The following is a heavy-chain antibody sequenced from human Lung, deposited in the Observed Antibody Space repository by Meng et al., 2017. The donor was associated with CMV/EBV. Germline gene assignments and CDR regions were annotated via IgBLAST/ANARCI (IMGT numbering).Heavy chain of an antibody. CDR3: ASCRGTSCHDGIDF. CDR2: ISYGGGT. Sequence: XTVSGGSISGYYWSFIRQSPGKGLEWIGYISYGGGTKYNPSLQSRFTMSLATSEKQFTLKLTSLTAADTAVYYCASCRGTSCHDGIDFWGQGAMVTVSS. J-gene: IGHJ3*01. D-gene: IGHD2-2*01. CDR1: GGSISGYY. V-gene: IGHV4-59*13.